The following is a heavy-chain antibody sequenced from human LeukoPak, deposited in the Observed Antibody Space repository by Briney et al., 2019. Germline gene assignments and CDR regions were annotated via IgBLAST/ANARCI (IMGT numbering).Heavy chain of an antibody. D-gene: IGHD6-19*01. J-gene: IGHJ4*02. CDR1: GGAFSSYA. Sequence: SVKVSCKASGGAFSSYAISWVRQAPGQGLEWMGGIIPIFGTANYAQKFQGRVTITADESTSTAYMELSSLRSEDTAVYYCARDGVAVAGTEDWGQGTLVTVSS. CDR3: ARDGVAVAGTED. CDR2: IIPIFGTA. V-gene: IGHV1-69*13.